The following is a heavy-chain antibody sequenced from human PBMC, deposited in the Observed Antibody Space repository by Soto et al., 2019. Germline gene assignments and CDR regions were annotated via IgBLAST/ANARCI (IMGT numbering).Heavy chain of an antibody. CDR1: GGTFSSYA. J-gene: IGHJ6*02. D-gene: IGHD3-3*01. CDR2: IIPIFGTA. CDR3: ARVYKDYDFWSGYRPRDYYYYGMDV. V-gene: IGHV1-69*13. Sequence: SVKVSCKASGGTFSSYAISWVRQAPGQGLEWMGGIIPIFGTANYAQKFQGRVTITADESTSTAYMELSSLRSEDTAVYYCARVYKDYDFWSGYRPRDYYYYGMDVWGQGTTVTVSS.